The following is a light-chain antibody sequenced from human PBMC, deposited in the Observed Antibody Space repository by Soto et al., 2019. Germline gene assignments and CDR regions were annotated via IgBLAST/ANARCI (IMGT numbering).Light chain of an antibody. V-gene: IGKV3-11*01. Sequence: EIVLPQSPATLSLSPGERATLSCRSSQSVSTYLACYQQKPGQAPRLLIYDASNRATGIQARFSGSGSGTDFTLTISSLGPEDCAVYYCQQRSNWPMTWMFGQGTKVEIK. CDR2: DAS. J-gene: IGKJ1*01. CDR3: QQRSNWPMTWM. CDR1: QSVSTY.